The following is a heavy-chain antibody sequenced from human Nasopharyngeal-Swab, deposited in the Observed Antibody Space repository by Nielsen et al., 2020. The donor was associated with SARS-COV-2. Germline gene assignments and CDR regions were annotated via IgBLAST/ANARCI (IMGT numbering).Heavy chain of an antibody. D-gene: IGHD3-3*01. J-gene: IGHJ6*02. CDR1: GFTINNYN. Sequence: GGSLRLSCAASGFTINNYNFNWVRQAPGKGLEWVSSISSSSSYIYYADSVKGRFTISRDNAKNSLYLQMNSLRAEDTAVYYCARDGLDYDFWSAYFMDVWGQGTTVTVSS. V-gene: IGHV3-21*01. CDR2: ISSSSSYI. CDR3: ARDGLDYDFWSAYFMDV.